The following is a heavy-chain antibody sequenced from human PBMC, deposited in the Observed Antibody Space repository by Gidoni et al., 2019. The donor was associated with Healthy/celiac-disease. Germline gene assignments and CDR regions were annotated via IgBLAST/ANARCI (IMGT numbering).Heavy chain of an antibody. CDR1: GFTFSSYC. CDR3: AKENPHYCSGGSCYVAGFDP. Sequence: QVQLVESGGGVVQPGRSLRPSCAASGFTFSSYCMHWVRQAPGKGLEWVAVISYDGSNKYYADSVKGRFTISRDNSKNTLYLQMNSLRAEDTAVYYCAKENPHYCSGGSCYVAGFDPWGQGTLVTVSS. J-gene: IGHJ5*02. V-gene: IGHV3-30*18. D-gene: IGHD2-15*01. CDR2: ISYDGSNK.